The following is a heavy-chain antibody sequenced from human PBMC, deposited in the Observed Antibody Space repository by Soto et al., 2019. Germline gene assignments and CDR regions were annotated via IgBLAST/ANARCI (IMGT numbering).Heavy chain of an antibody. V-gene: IGHV4-61*01. J-gene: IGHJ3*02. CDR1: GDSVSSGFYY. Sequence: SETLSLTCSVSGDSVSSGFYYWTWIRQSPVKGLEWIGNIYYSGSTEYNPSLTSRVTISFDMSKNQLSLTLTSVTAADSAVYFCARPRGHTSGVFESGRKGTTVTVSS. CDR2: IYYSGST. CDR3: ARPRGHTSGVFES. D-gene: IGHD5-18*01.